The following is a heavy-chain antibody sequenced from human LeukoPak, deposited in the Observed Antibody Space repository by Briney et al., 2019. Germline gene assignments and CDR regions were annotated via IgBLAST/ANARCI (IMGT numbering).Heavy chain of an antibody. Sequence: GGSLRLSCAASGFTVSSNYMSWVRQAPGKGLKWVSVIYSGGSTYYADSVKGRFTISRDNSKNTLYLQMNSLRAEDTAVYYCARSPLWFGENYFDYWGQGTLVTVSS. CDR1: GFTVSSNY. CDR2: IYSGGST. D-gene: IGHD3-10*01. CDR3: ARSPLWFGENYFDY. V-gene: IGHV3-53*01. J-gene: IGHJ4*02.